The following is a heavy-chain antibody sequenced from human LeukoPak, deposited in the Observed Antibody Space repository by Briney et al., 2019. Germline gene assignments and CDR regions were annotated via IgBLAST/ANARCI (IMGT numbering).Heavy chain of an antibody. V-gene: IGHV4-39*07. Sequence: PSETLSLTCTVSGGSISSSSYYWGWIRQPPGKGLEWIGSIYYSGSTYYNPSLKSRVTISVDTSKNQFSLKLSSVTAADTAVYHCSRDGGGGGNSAFDIWGQGTMVTVSS. CDR1: GGSISSSSYY. J-gene: IGHJ3*02. CDR3: SRDGGGGGNSAFDI. D-gene: IGHD4-23*01. CDR2: IYYSGST.